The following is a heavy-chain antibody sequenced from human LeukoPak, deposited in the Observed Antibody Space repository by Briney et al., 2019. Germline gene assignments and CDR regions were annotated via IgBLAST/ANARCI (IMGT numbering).Heavy chain of an antibody. Sequence: SETLSLTCSVSGYSVSSGFYWGWIRQPPGKGLAWIGTIYHSGSTYYNPSLKSRVTISLDTSKNQFSLRLSSVTAADTALFYCARANYYDTSGYSRGAFDIWGQGTMVTVSS. V-gene: IGHV4-38-2*02. CDR3: ARANYYDTSGYSRGAFDI. J-gene: IGHJ3*02. D-gene: IGHD3-22*01. CDR1: GYSVSSGFY. CDR2: IYHSGST.